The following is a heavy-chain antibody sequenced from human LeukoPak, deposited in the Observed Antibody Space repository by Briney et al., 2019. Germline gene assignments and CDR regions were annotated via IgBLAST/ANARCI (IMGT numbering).Heavy chain of an antibody. CDR1: GGTFISYT. D-gene: IGHD6-6*01. V-gene: IGHV1-69*02. Sequence: SVKVSCKASGGTFISYTISWVRQAPGQGVEWMGRIIPILGIANYAQKFQGRVTITADKSTSTAYMELSSLRSEDTAVYYCARSSSSGPFDYWGQGTLVTVSS. CDR3: ARSSSSGPFDY. J-gene: IGHJ4*02. CDR2: IIPILGIA.